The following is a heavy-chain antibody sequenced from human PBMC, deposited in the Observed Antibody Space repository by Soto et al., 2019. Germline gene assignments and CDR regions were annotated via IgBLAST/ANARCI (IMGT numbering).Heavy chain of an antibody. Sequence: EVQLLESGGGLVQPGGSLRLSCAASGFPFITYELSWVRQAPGKGLEWVSVIRPSGDNTYYADSVKGRFTISRDNSKNTLYLQMNRLRAEDTALYYCMKGGWLDYWGQGTVVTVSS. CDR3: MKGGWLDY. V-gene: IGHV3-23*01. CDR2: IRPSGDNT. D-gene: IGHD2-15*01. CDR1: GFPFITYE. J-gene: IGHJ4*02.